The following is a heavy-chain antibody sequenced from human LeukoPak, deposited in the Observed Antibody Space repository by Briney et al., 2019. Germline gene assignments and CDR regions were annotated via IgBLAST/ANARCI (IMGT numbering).Heavy chain of an antibody. V-gene: IGHV4-39*02. CDR3: ARDLVEYYYYYGMDV. D-gene: IGHD3-16*01. J-gene: IGHJ6*02. CDR1: GDSINSRNYY. CDR2: FYKSGST. Sequence: PSETLSLTCTVSGDSINSRNYYWGWIRQPPGKGLEWIGNFYKSGSTSYNPSLKSRVTISVDTAKNQFSLKLNSVTAADTAVYYCARDLVEYYYYYGMDVWGQGTTVTVSS.